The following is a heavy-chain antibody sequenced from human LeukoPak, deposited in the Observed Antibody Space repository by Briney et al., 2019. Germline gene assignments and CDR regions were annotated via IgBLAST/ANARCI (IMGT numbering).Heavy chain of an antibody. D-gene: IGHD4-11*01. CDR2: IYYSGST. CDR1: GGSISSSSYY. Sequence: SETLSLTCTVSGGSISSSSYYWGWIRQPPGKGLEWIGSIYYSGSTYYNPSHKSRVTISVDTSKNQFSLKLSSVTAADTAVYYCARAKTDYPFDYWGQGTLVTVSS. J-gene: IGHJ4*02. V-gene: IGHV4-39*01. CDR3: ARAKTDYPFDY.